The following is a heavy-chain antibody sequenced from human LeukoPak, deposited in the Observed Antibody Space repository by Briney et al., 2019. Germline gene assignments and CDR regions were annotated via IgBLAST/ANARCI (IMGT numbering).Heavy chain of an antibody. Sequence: GGSLRLSCAASRFTFSSYGMHWVRQAAGKGLEWVAFNRYDGSNKYYADSVKGQFTISRDNPKNTLYLQMNSLRAEDTAVYYCAKEEWLLAVYFDYWGQGTLVTVSS. CDR2: NRYDGSNK. J-gene: IGHJ4*02. D-gene: IGHD3-3*01. V-gene: IGHV3-30*02. CDR3: AKEEWLLAVYFDY. CDR1: RFTFSSYG.